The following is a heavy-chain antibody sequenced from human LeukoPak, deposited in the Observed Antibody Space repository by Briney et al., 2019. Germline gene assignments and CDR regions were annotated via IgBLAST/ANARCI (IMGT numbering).Heavy chain of an antibody. Sequence: GGSLRLSCAASGFIVSDNYMTWVRRTPGKGLEWVSLLSGGGRTYYADSVKGRFTISRDDSNNVLYLQMRNLRAEDTAVYYCARDSWGGATQVDLWGQGTLVTVSS. CDR3: ARDSWGGATQVDL. D-gene: IGHD1-26*01. CDR2: LSGGGRT. V-gene: IGHV3-66*01. J-gene: IGHJ5*02. CDR1: GFIVSDNY.